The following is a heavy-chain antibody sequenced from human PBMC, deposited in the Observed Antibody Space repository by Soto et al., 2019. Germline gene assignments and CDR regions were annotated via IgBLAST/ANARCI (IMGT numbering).Heavy chain of an antibody. D-gene: IGHD6-13*01. CDR2: INPNSGGT. J-gene: IGHJ6*03. CDR3: ARQVISAAGLGGYYYYMAV. Sequence: ASVKVSCKASGYTFTGYYMHWVRQAPGQGLEWMGWINPNSGGTNYAQKFQGWVTMTRDTSISTAYMELSRLRSDDTAVYYCARQVISAAGLGGYYYYMAVWGKGTTVTVS. V-gene: IGHV1-2*04. CDR1: GYTFTGYY.